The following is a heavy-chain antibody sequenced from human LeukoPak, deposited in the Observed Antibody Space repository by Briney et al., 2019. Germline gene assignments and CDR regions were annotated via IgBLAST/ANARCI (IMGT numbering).Heavy chain of an antibody. J-gene: IGHJ5*02. CDR1: GGSISCYY. D-gene: IGHD6-13*01. CDR3: ARALAAAGTRWFDP. CDR2: IYYSGST. V-gene: IGHV4-59*01. Sequence: PSETLSLTCTVSGGSISCYYWSWIRQPPGKGLEWIGYIYYSGSTNYNPSLKSRVTISVDTSKNQFSLKLSSVTAADTAVYYCARALAAAGTRWFDPWGQGTLVTVSS.